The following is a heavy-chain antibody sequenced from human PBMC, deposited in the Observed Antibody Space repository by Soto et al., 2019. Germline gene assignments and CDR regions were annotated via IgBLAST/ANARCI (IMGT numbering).Heavy chain of an antibody. J-gene: IGHJ4*02. D-gene: IGHD3-9*01. V-gene: IGHV4-34*01. CDR3: ARVLDDILTGYPSPFDY. CDR2: INHSGST. Sequence: SETLSLTSAVYGVNFSGYYWSWIRQPPGKGLEWIGEINHSGSTNYNPSLRSRVTISVDTSKNQFSLKLSSVTAADTAVYYCARVLDDILTGYPSPFDYWGQGTLVTVSS. CDR1: GVNFSGYY.